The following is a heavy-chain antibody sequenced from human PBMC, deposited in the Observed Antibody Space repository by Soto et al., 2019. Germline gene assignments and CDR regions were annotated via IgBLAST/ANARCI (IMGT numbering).Heavy chain of an antibody. CDR1: GSTFVTNT. J-gene: IGHJ4*02. CDR2: FSSSSSTI. V-gene: IGHV3-48*01. Sequence: EVQLVESGGGLVQPGGPLGLPCAAPGSTFVTNTMNWVPQVPGRGREWVPYFSSSSSTIYYADSVKGRFTISRDNAKNSLYLQMNSLRAEDTAVYYCARANYYGSPGDFDYWGQGTLVTVSS. CDR3: ARANYYGSPGDFDY. D-gene: IGHD3-10*01.